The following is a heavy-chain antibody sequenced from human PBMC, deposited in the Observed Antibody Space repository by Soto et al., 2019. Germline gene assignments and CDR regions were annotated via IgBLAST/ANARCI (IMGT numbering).Heavy chain of an antibody. CDR1: GFTFSSYA. J-gene: IGHJ4*02. Sequence: GGSLRLSCAASGFTFSSYAMSWVRQAPGKGLEWVSAISGSGGSTYYADSVKGRFTISRDNSKNTLYLQMNSLRAEDTAVYYCAKDFITFGGVIVPLGYWGQRTLVTVSS. CDR2: ISGSGGST. V-gene: IGHV3-23*01. CDR3: AKDFITFGGVIVPLGY. D-gene: IGHD3-16*02.